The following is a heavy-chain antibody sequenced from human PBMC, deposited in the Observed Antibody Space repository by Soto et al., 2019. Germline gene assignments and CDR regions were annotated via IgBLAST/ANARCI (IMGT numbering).Heavy chain of an antibody. J-gene: IGHJ4*02. D-gene: IGHD5-18*01. CDR2: IVPMYRTP. CDR3: ARGPDTAGLGPH. Sequence: SVKVSCKASGGTFSNYAINWVRQAPGQGLEWMGGIVPMYRTPLYAQKFQGRVTITADEVTSTAYMEVSSLRFDDTALYFCARGPDTAGLGPHWDQGTLVTVSS. CDR1: GGTFSNYA. V-gene: IGHV1-69*13.